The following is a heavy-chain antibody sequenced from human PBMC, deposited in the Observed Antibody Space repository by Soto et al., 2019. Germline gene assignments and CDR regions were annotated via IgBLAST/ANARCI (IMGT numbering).Heavy chain of an antibody. V-gene: IGHV4-4*07. CDR1: GTSVSNYY. CDR3: ARGGIQLSYAFDH. D-gene: IGHD3-10*01. J-gene: IGHJ4*02. Sequence: QVQLQESGPGLVKPSETLSLTCSVSGTSVSNYYWSWIRQPAGKGLEHIGRIYTSGSTSYNPSLQSRVTMSMDTSQTQIYLNLTSVTAADTAVYYCARGGIQLSYAFDHWGKGILVTVSS. CDR2: IYTSGST.